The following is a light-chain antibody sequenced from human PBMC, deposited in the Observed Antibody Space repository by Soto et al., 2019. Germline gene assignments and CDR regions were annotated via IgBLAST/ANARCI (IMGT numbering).Light chain of an antibody. J-gene: IGKJ1*01. CDR2: GAS. CDR1: QSVSSY. Sequence: EIVLTQSPATLSLSPGERATLSCRASQSVSSYLAWYQQKPGQAPRLLIYGASSRATGIPDRSSGSGSGKDLTLTISRLEPEDFAVYHCQQYGTSPWTFGQGTKVDIK. V-gene: IGKV3-20*01. CDR3: QQYGTSPWT.